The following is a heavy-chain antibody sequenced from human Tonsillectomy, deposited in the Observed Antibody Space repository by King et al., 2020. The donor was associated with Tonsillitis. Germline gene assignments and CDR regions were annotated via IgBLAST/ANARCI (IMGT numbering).Heavy chain of an antibody. CDR3: ARVGNWGRGYYSMYYFDY. Sequence: VQLVESGAEVKKPGESLKISCKGSEYSFTTYWIGWVRQMPGKGLEWMGIIYPGDSDTRYSPSFQGQVTISADKSISTAYLQSSSLKASDTAMYYCARVGNWGRGYYSMYYFDYWGQGTLVTASS. D-gene: IGHD3-3*01. CDR1: EYSFTTYW. CDR2: IYPGDSDT. V-gene: IGHV5-51*01. J-gene: IGHJ4*02.